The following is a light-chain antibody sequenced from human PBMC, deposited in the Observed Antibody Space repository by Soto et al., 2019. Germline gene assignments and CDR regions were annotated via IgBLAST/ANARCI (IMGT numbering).Light chain of an antibody. CDR2: DAS. CDR3: QQRDNFPFT. V-gene: IGKV3-11*01. J-gene: IGKJ3*01. Sequence: EIVLTQSPAPLSLSPGERATLSCRASQSVGSYLAWVQQRHGQATRLVIHDASKRATGIPARFSGSGAGTDFSLTISCIEPDDFAVYYCQQRDNFPFTFGPGTTVDI. CDR1: QSVGSY.